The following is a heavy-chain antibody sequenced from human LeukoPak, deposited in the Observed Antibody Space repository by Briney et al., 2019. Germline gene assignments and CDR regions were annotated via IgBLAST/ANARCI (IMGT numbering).Heavy chain of an antibody. CDR1: GGTFSSYA. V-gene: IGHV1-69*05. J-gene: IGHJ6*03. CDR3: ASGPLGPEGYYYMDV. CDR2: IIPIFGTA. Sequence: SVKVSCMPSGGTFSSYAISWVRQAPGQGLEWMGGIIPIFGTANYAQKFQGRVTITTDESTSTAYMELSSLRSEDTAAYYCASGPLGPEGYYYMDVWGKGTTVTVSS.